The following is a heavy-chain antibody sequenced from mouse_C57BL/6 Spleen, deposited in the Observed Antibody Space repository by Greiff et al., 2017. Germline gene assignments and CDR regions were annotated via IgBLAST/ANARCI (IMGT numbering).Heavy chain of an antibody. Sequence: QVQLQQPGAELVKPGASVKLSCKASGYTFTSYWMHWVKQRPGQGLEWIGMIHPNSGSTNYNEKFKSKATLTVDKSSSTAYMQLSSLTSEDSAVYYCVRKGAYYSSYEDYWGQGTTLTVSS. CDR1: GYTFTSYW. CDR3: VRKGAYYSSYEDY. CDR2: IHPNSGST. J-gene: IGHJ2*01. V-gene: IGHV1-64*01. D-gene: IGHD2-5*01.